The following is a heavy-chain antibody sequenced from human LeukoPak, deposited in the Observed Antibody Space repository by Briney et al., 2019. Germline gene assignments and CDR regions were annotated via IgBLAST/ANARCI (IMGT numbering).Heavy chain of an antibody. CDR2: ISSSSSSI. CDR1: GFTFSSYS. V-gene: IGHV3-21*01. J-gene: IGHJ4*02. Sequence: GTSLRLSCAASGFTFSSYSMNWVRQAPGKGLECVSSISSSSSSIYYADSVKGRFTISRDDAKNSLYLQMNSLRAEDTAVYYCARTATDTGEFDYWGQGTLVTVSS. CDR3: ARTATDTGEFDY. D-gene: IGHD6-13*01.